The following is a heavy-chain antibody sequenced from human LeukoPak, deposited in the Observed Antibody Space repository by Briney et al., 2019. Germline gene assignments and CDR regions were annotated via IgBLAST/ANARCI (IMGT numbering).Heavy chain of an antibody. CDR3: AGSGYSRPFDI. CDR1: GGSISSSSYY. V-gene: IGHV4-39*07. J-gene: IGHJ3*02. Sequence: SETLSLTCTVSGGSISSSSYYWGWIRQPPGKGLEWIGSIYYSGSTYYNPSLKSRVTISVDTSKNQFSLKLSSVTAADTAVYYCAGSGYSRPFDIWGQGTMVTVSS. CDR2: IYYSGST. D-gene: IGHD5-18*01.